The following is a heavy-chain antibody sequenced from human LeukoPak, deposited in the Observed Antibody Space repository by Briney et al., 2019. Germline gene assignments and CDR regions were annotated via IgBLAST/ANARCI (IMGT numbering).Heavy chain of an antibody. CDR3: TRGGIVATIGFDY. Sequence: PGGSLRLSCTASGFTFGVYAMSWFRQAPGKGLEWVGFIRSKAYGGTTEYAASVKGRFTISRDDSKSIAYLQMNSLKTEDTAVYYCTRGGIVATIGFDYWGQGTLVTVSS. D-gene: IGHD5-12*01. CDR2: IRSKAYGGTT. J-gene: IGHJ4*02. CDR1: GFTFGVYA. V-gene: IGHV3-49*03.